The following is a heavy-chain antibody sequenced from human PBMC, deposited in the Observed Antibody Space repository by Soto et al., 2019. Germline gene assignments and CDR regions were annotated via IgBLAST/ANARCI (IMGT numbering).Heavy chain of an antibody. V-gene: IGHV3-23*01. J-gene: IGHJ4*02. CDR1: GFTVSNNY. CDR3: ATRPSFFHY. CDR2: ISGSGTST. Sequence: GGSLRLSCAVSGFTVSNNYMSWVRQAPGKGLEWVSVISGSGTSTYYADSVKGRFTISRDNSKNTLFLQMNSLSAEDTALYYCATRPSFFHYWGQGTLVTVSS.